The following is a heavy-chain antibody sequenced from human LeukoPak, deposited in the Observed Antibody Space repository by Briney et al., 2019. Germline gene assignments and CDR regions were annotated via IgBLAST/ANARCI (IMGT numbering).Heavy chain of an antibody. D-gene: IGHD3-3*01. V-gene: IGHV1-18*01. CDR1: GYTFTSYA. J-gene: IGHJ5*02. Sequence: ASVKVSCKASGYTFTSYAMNWVRQAPGQGLEWMGWISAYNGNTNYAQKLQGRVTMTTDTSTSTAYMELRSLRSDDTAVYYCAREGEVLRFLEWLTSASPPLNWFDPWGQGTLVTVSS. CDR2: ISAYNGNT. CDR3: AREGEVLRFLEWLTSASPPLNWFDP.